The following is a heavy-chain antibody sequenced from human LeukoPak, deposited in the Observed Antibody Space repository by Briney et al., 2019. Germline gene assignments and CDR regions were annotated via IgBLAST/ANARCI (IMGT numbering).Heavy chain of an antibody. D-gene: IGHD3-22*01. CDR1: GFTFSSYG. J-gene: IGHJ4*02. V-gene: IGHV3-30*18. CDR3: AKDRGKYYDSSGRPYYFDY. Sequence: GGSLRLSCAASGFTFSSYGMHWVRQAPGKGLEWVAVISYDGSNKYYADSVKGRFTISRDNSKNTLYLQMNSLRAEDTAVYYCAKDRGKYYDSSGRPYYFDYWGQGTLVTVSS. CDR2: ISYDGSNK.